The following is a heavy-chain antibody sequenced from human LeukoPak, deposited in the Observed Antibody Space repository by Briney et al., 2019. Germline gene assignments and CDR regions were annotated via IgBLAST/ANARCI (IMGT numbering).Heavy chain of an antibody. D-gene: IGHD3-22*01. J-gene: IGHJ4*02. CDR1: GFTFDDYA. Sequence: GGSLRLPCAASGFTFDDYAMHWVRQAPGKGLEWVSGITWNSGVIRYADSVKGRFTVSRDNAMNSLYLEMNSLRVEDTAFYFCVKDRTYDSTGSYFDYWGQGTLVAVPS. V-gene: IGHV3-9*01. CDR2: ITWNSGVI. CDR3: VKDRTYDSTGSYFDY.